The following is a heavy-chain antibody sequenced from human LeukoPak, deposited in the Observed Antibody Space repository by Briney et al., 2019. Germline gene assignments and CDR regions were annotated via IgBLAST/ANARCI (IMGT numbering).Heavy chain of an antibody. J-gene: IGHJ3*02. D-gene: IGHD3-22*01. CDR3: ARDGTYYYDSSGYLIRANGAFDI. CDR1: GSSISSGSYY. V-gene: IGHV4-61*02. Sequence: SETLSLTCTVSGSSISSGSYYWSWIRQPAGKGLEWIGRIYTSGSTNYNPSLKSRVTISVDTSKNQFSLKLSSVTAADTAVYYCARDGTYYYDSSGYLIRANGAFDIWGQGTMVTVSS. CDR2: IYTSGST.